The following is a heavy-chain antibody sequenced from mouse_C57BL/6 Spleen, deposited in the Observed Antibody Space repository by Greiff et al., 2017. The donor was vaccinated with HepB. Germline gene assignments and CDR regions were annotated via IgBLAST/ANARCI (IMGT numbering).Heavy chain of an antibody. D-gene: IGHD3-2*02. Sequence: QVQLKQPGAELVKPGASVKLSCKASGYTFTSYWMQWVKQRPGQGLEWIGEIDPSDSYTNYNQKFKGKATLTVDTSSSTAYMQLSSLTSEDSAVYDCASRGTAQATWFAYWGQGTLVTVSA. V-gene: IGHV1-50*01. CDR2: IDPSDSYT. CDR1: GYTFTSYW. J-gene: IGHJ3*01. CDR3: ASRGTAQATWFAY.